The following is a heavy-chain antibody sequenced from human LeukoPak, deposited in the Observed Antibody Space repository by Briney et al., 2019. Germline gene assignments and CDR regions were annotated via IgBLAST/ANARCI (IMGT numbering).Heavy chain of an antibody. CDR1: GDFISSANYY. V-gene: IGHV4-39*07. Sequence: SETLSLTCTVSGDFISSANYYWGWVRQPPGKGLEWIGSIYFSGSTYYNPSLKSRVTISVETSKVQFSLKLSSVTAADTAVYYCARDSCSSTSCRKKFDNWGQGTLVTVSS. D-gene: IGHD2-2*01. CDR3: ARDSCSSTSCRKKFDN. J-gene: IGHJ4*02. CDR2: IYFSGST.